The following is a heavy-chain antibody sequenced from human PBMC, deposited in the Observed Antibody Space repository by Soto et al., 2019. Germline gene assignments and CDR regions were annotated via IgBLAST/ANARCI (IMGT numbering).Heavy chain of an antibody. V-gene: IGHV3-15*07. J-gene: IGHJ4*02. CDR2: IKSKTDGGTT. CDR3: TTVGSVTMIVVGGDY. CDR1: GFTFSNAW. D-gene: IGHD3-22*01. Sequence: EVQLVESGGGLVKPGGSLRLSCAASGFTFSNAWMNWVRQAPGKGLEWVGRIKSKTDGGTTDYAAPVKGRFSISRDHSKNTVYLQESSLNTSDTAVYYCTTVGSVTMIVVGGDYWGQGTLVTVPS.